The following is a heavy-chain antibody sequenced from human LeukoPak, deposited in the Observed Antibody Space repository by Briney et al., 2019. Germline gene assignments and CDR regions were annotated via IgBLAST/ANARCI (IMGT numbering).Heavy chain of an antibody. D-gene: IGHD6-6*01. J-gene: IGHJ6*02. CDR3: ATPYSSSPVTRDYYGMDV. CDR1: GFTFSDHY. Sequence: GGSLRLSCAASGFTFSDHYMDWVRQAPGKGLEWVGRTRNKASSYTTEYAASVKGRFTISRDDSKNSLYLQMNSLKTEDTAVYYCATPYSSSPVTRDYYGMDVWGQGTTVTVSS. V-gene: IGHV3-72*01. CDR2: TRNKASSYTT.